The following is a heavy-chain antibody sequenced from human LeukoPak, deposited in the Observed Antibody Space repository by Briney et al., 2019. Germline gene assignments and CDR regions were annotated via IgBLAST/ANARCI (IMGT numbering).Heavy chain of an antibody. CDR3: ARDLYSSRTNDAFVI. J-gene: IGHJ3*02. Sequence: PSETLSLTCTVSGGSISSYYWGWIRQPPGKGLEWIGNIYYSGSTYYNPSLKSRVTISVGTSKNQFSLKLSSVTAADTAVYYCARDLYSSRTNDAFVIWGQGTMVTVSS. CDR1: GGSISSYY. D-gene: IGHD6-13*01. V-gene: IGHV4-39*07. CDR2: IYYSGST.